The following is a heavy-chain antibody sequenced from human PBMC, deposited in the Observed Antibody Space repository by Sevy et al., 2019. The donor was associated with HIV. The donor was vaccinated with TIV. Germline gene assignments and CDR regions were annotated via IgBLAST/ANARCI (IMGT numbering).Heavy chain of an antibody. CDR3: AKGIGGIAAAGAYYFDY. D-gene: IGHD6-13*01. J-gene: IGHJ4*02. CDR1: GFTFSSYA. Sequence: GGSLRLSCAASGFTFSSYAMSWVRQAPGKGLEWVSAISGSGGSTYYADSVKGRFTISRDNSKNTLYLQMNSLRAEDTAVYYCAKGIGGIAAAGAYYFDYWGQGTLVTVSS. V-gene: IGHV3-23*01. CDR2: ISGSGGST.